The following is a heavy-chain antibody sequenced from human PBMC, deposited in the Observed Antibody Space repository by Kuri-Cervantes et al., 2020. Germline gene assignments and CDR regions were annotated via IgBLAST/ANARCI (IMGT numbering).Heavy chain of an antibody. Sequence: GESLKISCAASGFTFSSYWMSWVRQAPGKGLEWVANIKQDGSEKYYVDSVKGRFTISRDNAKNSLYLQMNSLRAEDTAVYYCARWGGGYYYYGMDVWGQGTTVTVSS. CDR3: ARWGGGYYYYGMDV. CDR1: GFTFSSYW. CDR2: IKQDGSEK. D-gene: IGHD3-10*01. J-gene: IGHJ6*02. V-gene: IGHV3-7*01.